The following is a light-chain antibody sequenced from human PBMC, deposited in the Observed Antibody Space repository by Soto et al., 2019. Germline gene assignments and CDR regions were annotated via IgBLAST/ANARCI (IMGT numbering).Light chain of an antibody. Sequence: DTVMTQSPDSLAVSLGERATINCRSSRSILSSSSNKNYLAWYQQKPGRPPKLLVYWASTRESGVPDRFSGSGSGTDFTLTISSLQAEDVAVYYCQQYSNTPFTFGPGTKVDIK. CDR3: QQYSNTPFT. CDR2: WAS. CDR1: RSILSSSSNKNY. V-gene: IGKV4-1*01. J-gene: IGKJ3*01.